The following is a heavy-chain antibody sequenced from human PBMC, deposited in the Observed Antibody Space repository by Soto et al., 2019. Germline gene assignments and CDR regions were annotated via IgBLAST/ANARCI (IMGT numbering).Heavy chain of an antibody. Sequence: QVQLVQSGAEVKKPGASVKVSCKTSGYTFIGYYLNWVRQAPGQGLEWMGWVNPHTGRTHYAQKFDGRVTMTRDTSTYTDYMELSGLKFDDTATYFCARVMAYEQQLVPFDYWGQGTLVTVSS. V-gene: IGHV1-2*02. CDR1: GYTFIGYY. J-gene: IGHJ4*02. CDR2: VNPHTGRT. CDR3: ARVMAYEQQLVPFDY. D-gene: IGHD6-13*01.